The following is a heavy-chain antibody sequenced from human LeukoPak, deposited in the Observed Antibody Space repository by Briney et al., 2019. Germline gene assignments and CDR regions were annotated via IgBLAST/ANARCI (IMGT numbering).Heavy chain of an antibody. CDR3: ARDYHCASYDFWSGNYYYYYTDV. CDR2: IYHSGST. V-gene: IGHV4-38-2*02. J-gene: IGHJ6*03. Sequence: SETLSLTCAVSGYSISSGYYWGWIRQPPGKGLEWIGSIYHSGSTYYNPSLKSRVTISVDTSKNQFSLKLSSVTAADTAVYYCARDYHCASYDFWSGNYYYYYTDVWGKGTTVTVSS. CDR1: GYSISSGYY. D-gene: IGHD3-3*01.